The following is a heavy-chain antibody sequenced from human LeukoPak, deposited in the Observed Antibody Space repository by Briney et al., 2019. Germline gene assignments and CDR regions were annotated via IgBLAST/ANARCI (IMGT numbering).Heavy chain of an antibody. CDR2: ISSSSSYI. J-gene: IGHJ4*02. D-gene: IGHD5-18*01. CDR3: ARDQSGDTAMDRYYFDY. V-gene: IGHV3-21*01. CDR1: GFTFSSYS. Sequence: GGSLRLSCAASGFTFSSYSINWVRQAPGKGLEWVSSISSSSSYIYYADSVKGRFTISRDNAKNSLYLQMNSLRAEDTAVYYCARDQSGDTAMDRYYFDYWGQGTLVTVSS.